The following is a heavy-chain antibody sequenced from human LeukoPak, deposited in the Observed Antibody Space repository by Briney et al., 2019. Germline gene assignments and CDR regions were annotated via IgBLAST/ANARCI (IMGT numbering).Heavy chain of an antibody. V-gene: IGHV4-34*01. CDR2: INHSGST. J-gene: IGHJ6*03. Sequence: SETLSLTCAVYGGSFSGYYWSWIRQPPGKGLEWIGEINHSGSTNYNPSLKSRVTISVDKSKNQFSLKLSSVTAADTAVYYCAGVGYYDSSGLYYYYYYYMDVWGKGTTVTISS. CDR3: AGVGYYDSSGLYYYYYYYMDV. D-gene: IGHD3-22*01. CDR1: GGSFSGYY.